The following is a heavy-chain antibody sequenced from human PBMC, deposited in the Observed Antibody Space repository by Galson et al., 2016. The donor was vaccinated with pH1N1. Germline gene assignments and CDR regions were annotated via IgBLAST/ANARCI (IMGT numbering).Heavy chain of an antibody. Sequence: SETLSLTCAVSGDSITSGYYWGWIRQAPGRGLEWIGSFYGSGSTTYYKSSLKSRVAISVDTSKNRFSLRLSSMTAADTAVYYCAKMARTSGPDSEYYFDFWGQGMLVTVSS. V-gene: IGHV4-38-2*01. D-gene: IGHD1-1*01. CDR1: GDSITSGYY. CDR3: AKMARTSGPDSEYYFDF. J-gene: IGHJ4*02. CDR2: FYGSGSTT.